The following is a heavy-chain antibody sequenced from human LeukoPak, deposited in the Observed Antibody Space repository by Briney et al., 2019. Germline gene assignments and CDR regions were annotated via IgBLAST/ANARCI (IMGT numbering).Heavy chain of an antibody. CDR1: GGSISSGGYS. CDR3: ASPSMVRGVISAFDI. Sequence: SETLSLTCAVSGGSISSGGYSWSWIRQPPGKGLEWIGYIYYSGSTYYNPSLKSRVTISVDTSKNQFSLKLSSVTAADTAVYYCASPSMVRGVISAFDIWGQGTMVTVSS. J-gene: IGHJ3*02. D-gene: IGHD3-10*01. V-gene: IGHV4-30-2*03. CDR2: IYYSGST.